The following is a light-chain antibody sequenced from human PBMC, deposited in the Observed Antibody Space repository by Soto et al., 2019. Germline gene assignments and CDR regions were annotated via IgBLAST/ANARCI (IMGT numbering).Light chain of an antibody. CDR1: QSISSW. J-gene: IGKJ1*01. CDR2: NAS. Sequence: DIQMTQSRSTLSASVGVRVTITCRASQSISSWLAWYQQKPGKAPKLLIYNASSLESGVPSRFSGSGSGTESTLTISSLQPDDFATYYCQQYNSYPWTFGQGTKVEIK. CDR3: QQYNSYPWT. V-gene: IGKV1-5*03.